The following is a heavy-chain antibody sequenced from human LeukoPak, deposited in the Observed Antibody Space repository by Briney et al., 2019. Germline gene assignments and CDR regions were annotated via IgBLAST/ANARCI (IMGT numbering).Heavy chain of an antibody. D-gene: IGHD4-17*01. CDR3: VRRRITTGDAFDI. CDR2: IYPGDSDT. V-gene: IGHV5-51*01. Sequence: GESLKISCKGSGSSFTSYWSGWVRQMPGKGLEWMGIIYPGDSDTRYSPSFQGQVTISADKSISTAYLQWSSLKASDIAMYYCVRRRITTGDAFDIWGQGTMVTVSS. CDR1: GSSFTSYW. J-gene: IGHJ3*02.